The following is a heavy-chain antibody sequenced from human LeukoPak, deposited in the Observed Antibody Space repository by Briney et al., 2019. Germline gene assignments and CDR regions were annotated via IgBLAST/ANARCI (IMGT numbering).Heavy chain of an antibody. CDR1: GGSISSGSYY. D-gene: IGHD3-3*01. Sequence: SQTLSLTCTVSGGSISSGSYYWSWIRQPAGKGLEWIGRIYTSGSTNYNPSLKSRVTISVDTSKNQFSLKLSSVTAADTAVYYCARRPVWSGYPHFDYWGQGTLVTVSS. V-gene: IGHV4-61*02. J-gene: IGHJ4*02. CDR3: ARRPVWSGYPHFDY. CDR2: IYTSGST.